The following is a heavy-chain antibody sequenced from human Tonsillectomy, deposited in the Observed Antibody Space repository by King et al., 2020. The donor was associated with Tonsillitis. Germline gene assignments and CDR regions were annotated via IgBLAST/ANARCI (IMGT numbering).Heavy chain of an antibody. Sequence: VQLVESGGGVVRPGGSLRLSCAASGFTFDDYGMSWVRQAPGKGLEWVSGINWDGGSPGYADSVKGRFTISRDNAKNSLYLQMNTLRDEDTALYYCARDDYVWGSYRHTIDYWGQGTLVTVSS. CDR1: GFTFDDYG. D-gene: IGHD3-16*02. V-gene: IGHV3-20*04. CDR3: ARDDYVWGSYRHTIDY. CDR2: INWDGGSP. J-gene: IGHJ4*02.